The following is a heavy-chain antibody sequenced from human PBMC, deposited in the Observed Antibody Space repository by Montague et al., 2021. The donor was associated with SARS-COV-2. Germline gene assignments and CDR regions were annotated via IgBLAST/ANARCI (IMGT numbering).Heavy chain of an antibody. CDR1: GFTFSTYA. CDR3: AVQPRDSSAWHPFDH. J-gene: IGHJ4*02. V-gene: IGHV3-33*01. D-gene: IGHD6-19*01. Sequence: SLSLSCAASGFTFSTYAIHWVRQAPGKGLEWVAIMSHDGNYEHYADSVKGRFTISRDSSKNTLHLQMNSLTAEDTAVYYCAVQPRDSSAWHPFDHWGQGTLVTVSS. CDR2: MSHDGNYE.